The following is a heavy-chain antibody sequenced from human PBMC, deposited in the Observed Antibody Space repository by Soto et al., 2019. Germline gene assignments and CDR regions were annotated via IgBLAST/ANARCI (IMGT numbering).Heavy chain of an antibody. CDR3: VGEVASGY. CDR2: ISRDGSTM. J-gene: IGHJ4*02. D-gene: IGHD2-21*01. V-gene: IGHV3-30*03. Sequence: QVQLVESGGGVVQPGRSLRLSCAASGVTLSNFGMHWVRQAPGKGLEWVAVISRDGSTMLYADSVKGRFTISRDSSRNTLYLQMNSLRAVDTAVYHCVGEVASGYWGQGTLVTVSS. CDR1: GVTLSNFG.